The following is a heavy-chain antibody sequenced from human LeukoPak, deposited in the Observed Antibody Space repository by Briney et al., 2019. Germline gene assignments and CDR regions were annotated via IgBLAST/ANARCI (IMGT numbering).Heavy chain of an antibody. CDR2: ISKDGSET. J-gene: IGHJ4*02. Sequence: GGSLRLSCAASGFSFSSFGMSWVRQAPGKGLEWVASISKDGSETKYMDSVKGRFTISRDGARTSLYLHMNSLRTDDAAVYWRVRDQCSDNSCYYFWGQGTPVTVSS. V-gene: IGHV3-7*01. CDR3: VRDQCSDNSCYYF. CDR1: GFSFSSFG. D-gene: IGHD5-12*01.